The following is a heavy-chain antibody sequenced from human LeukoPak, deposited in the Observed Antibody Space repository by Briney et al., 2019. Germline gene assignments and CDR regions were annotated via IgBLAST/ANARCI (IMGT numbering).Heavy chain of an antibody. J-gene: IGHJ4*02. CDR1: GFTFDDYA. V-gene: IGHV3-9*01. D-gene: IGHD3-10*01. CDR2: ISWNSGSI. CDR3: AKGLSMVRGLDY. Sequence: GGSLRLSCAASGFTFDDYAMHWVRQGPGKGLEWVSGISWNSGSIAYADSVEGRFTISRDNAKNSLYLQMDSLRAEDTALYYCAKGLSMVRGLDYWGQGTLVTVSS.